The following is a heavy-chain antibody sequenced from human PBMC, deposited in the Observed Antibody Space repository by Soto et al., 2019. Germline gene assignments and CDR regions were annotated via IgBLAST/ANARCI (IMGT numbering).Heavy chain of an antibody. V-gene: IGHV3-7*01. CDR2: IKQDGSEK. CDR1: GFTFSSYW. J-gene: IGHJ5*02. CDR3: ARGPSEYYDFWSGYFNWFDP. D-gene: IGHD3-3*01. Sequence: GGSLRLSCAASGFTFSSYWMSWVRQAPGKGLEWVANIKQDGSEKYYVDSVKGRFTISRDNAKNSLYLQMNSLRAEDTAVYYCARGPSEYYDFWSGYFNWFDPWGQGTLVTVSS.